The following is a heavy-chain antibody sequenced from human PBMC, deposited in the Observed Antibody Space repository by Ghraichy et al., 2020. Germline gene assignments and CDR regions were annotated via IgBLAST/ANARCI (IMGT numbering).Heavy chain of an antibody. J-gene: IGHJ6*02. CDR3: AKVVSRNYYYGMDV. CDR2: IWYDGGNS. D-gene: IGHD2/OR15-2a*01. Sequence: GGSLRLSCAASGFTFRSYGMHWVRQAPGKGLEWVAVIWYDGGNSDYAESVKGRFIVSRDDSKNTLYLQMNNLRVEDTAVYYCAKVVSRNYYYGMDVWGQGTTVTVSS. CDR1: GFTFRSYG. V-gene: IGHV3-33*06.